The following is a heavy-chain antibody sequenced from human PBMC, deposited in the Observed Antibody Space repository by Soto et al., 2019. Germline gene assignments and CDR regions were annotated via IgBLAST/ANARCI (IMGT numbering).Heavy chain of an antibody. J-gene: IGHJ3*02. D-gene: IGHD3-22*01. CDR1: GYTFTSYG. CDR3: ARGLEVVINHDAFDI. V-gene: IGHV1-18*01. Sequence: ASVKVSCKASGYTFTSYGLSWVRQAPGQGLEWMGWISAYNGNTNYAQKLQGRVTMTTDTSTSTAYMELRSLRSDDTAVYYCARGLEVVINHDAFDIWGQGTMVTVS. CDR2: ISAYNGNT.